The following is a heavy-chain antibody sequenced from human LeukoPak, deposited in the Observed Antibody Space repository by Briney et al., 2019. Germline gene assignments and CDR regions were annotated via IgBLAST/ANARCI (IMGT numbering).Heavy chain of an antibody. D-gene: IGHD5-18*01. Sequence: PEGSLRLSCAASGFTFSSYSMNWVRQAPGKGLEWVSSISSSSSYIYYADSVRGRFTISRDNAKNSLYLQMNSLRAEDTAVYYCARETDRGYSYGYYFDYWGRGTLVTVSS. V-gene: IGHV3-21*01. CDR3: ARETDRGYSYGYYFDY. CDR1: GFTFSSYS. CDR2: ISSSSSYI. J-gene: IGHJ4*02.